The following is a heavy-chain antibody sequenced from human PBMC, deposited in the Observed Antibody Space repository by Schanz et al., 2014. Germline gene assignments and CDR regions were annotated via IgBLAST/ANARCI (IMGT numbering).Heavy chain of an antibody. Sequence: QVQLVQSGAEVKKPGSSVKVSCKASRGSYALNWVRQAPGQGLEWMGRIIPFLGIADHAQSLQGRVTITADKSASTAYMELRSLRSDDTAVYYCARNIIATARAYDIWGQGTMVTVSS. D-gene: IGHD6-13*01. V-gene: IGHV1-69*04. CDR3: ARNIIATARAYDI. J-gene: IGHJ3*02. CDR2: IIPFLGIA. CDR1: RGSYA.